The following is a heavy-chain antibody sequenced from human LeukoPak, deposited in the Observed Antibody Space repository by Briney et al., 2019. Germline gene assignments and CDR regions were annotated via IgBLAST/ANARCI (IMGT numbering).Heavy chain of an antibody. CDR3: ARGLGRYGDYGGNYFDY. J-gene: IGHJ4*02. CDR2: INHSGST. Sequence: SETLSLTCTVSGGSISSYYSSWIRQPPGKGLEWIGEINHSGSTNYNPSLKSRVTISVDTSKNQFSLKLSSVTAADTAVYYCARGLGRYGDYGGNYFDYWGQGTLVTVSS. D-gene: IGHD4-17*01. V-gene: IGHV4-34*01. CDR1: GGSISSYY.